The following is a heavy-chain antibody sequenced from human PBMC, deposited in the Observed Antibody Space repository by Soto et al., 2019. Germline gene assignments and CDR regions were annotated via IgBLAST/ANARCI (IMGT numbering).Heavy chain of an antibody. V-gene: IGHV4-31*03. CDR3: ARSSSSANYFDS. J-gene: IGHJ4*02. D-gene: IGHD2-2*01. CDR1: GGSISSGGYY. CDR2: IYYSGST. Sequence: QVQLQESGPGLVKPSQTLSLTCTVSGGSISSGGYYWSWIRQHPGKGLEWIGYIYYSGSTYYNPSLKSRVTISGDTSMNLCSLKLTSVAAGDTAVYYCARSSSSANYFDSCGQGTLVTVSS.